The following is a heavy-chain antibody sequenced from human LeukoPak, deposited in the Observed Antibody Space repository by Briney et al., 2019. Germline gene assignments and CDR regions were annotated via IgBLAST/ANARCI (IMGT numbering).Heavy chain of an antibody. CDR1: GGSFSYSY. D-gene: IGHD2-2*01. V-gene: IGHV4-34*01. Sequence: SETLSLTGGVYGGSFSYSYWDWIRQAPGQGLEWIGEIDHSGSTNYNTSLKSRVTISVDTSKNEFSLKLTSVTAADTAVYYCAIRRHCSATGCSHWYSDIWGRGTLVTVSS. CDR3: AIRRHCSATGCSHWYSDI. J-gene: IGHJ2*01. CDR2: IDHSGST.